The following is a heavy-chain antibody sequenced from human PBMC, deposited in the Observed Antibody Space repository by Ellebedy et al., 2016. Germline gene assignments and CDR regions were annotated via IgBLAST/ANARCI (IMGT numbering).Heavy chain of an antibody. J-gene: IGHJ4*02. CDR3: ARGAWARRDFDY. D-gene: IGHD3-16*01. V-gene: IGHV4-34*01. CDR1: GGSFSGYY. CDR2: INHSGST. Sequence: SETLSLXXAVYGGSFSGYYWSWIRQPPGKGLEWIGEINHSGSTNYNPSLKSRVTISVDTSKNQFSLKLSSVTAADTAVYYCARGAWARRDFDYWGQGTLVTVSS.